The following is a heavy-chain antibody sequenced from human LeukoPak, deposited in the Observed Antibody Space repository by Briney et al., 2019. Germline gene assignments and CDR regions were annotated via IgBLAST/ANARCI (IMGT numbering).Heavy chain of an antibody. Sequence: GGSLRLSCAASGFTFSSYGMHWVRQAPGKGLEWVSSISSSSSYIYYADSVKGRFTISRDNAKNSLYLQMNSLRAEDTAVYYCARDRSGYDFYDAFDIWGQGTMVTVSS. V-gene: IGHV3-21*01. CDR3: ARDRSGYDFYDAFDI. D-gene: IGHD5-12*01. J-gene: IGHJ3*02. CDR1: GFTFSSYG. CDR2: ISSSSSYI.